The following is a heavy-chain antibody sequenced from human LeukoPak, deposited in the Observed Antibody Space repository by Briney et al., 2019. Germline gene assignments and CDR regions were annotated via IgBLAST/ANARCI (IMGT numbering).Heavy chain of an antibody. CDR3: ARDVLGSGYYGIESGAFDI. Sequence: PGGSLRLSCAASEFSVGSNYMTWVRQAPGKGLEWVSLIYSGGSTYYADSVKGRFTISRDNSKNTLYLQMNSLRAEDTAVYYCARDVLGSGYYGIESGAFDIWGQGTMVTVSS. CDR1: EFSVGSNY. CDR2: IYSGGST. V-gene: IGHV3-66*01. D-gene: IGHD3-22*01. J-gene: IGHJ3*02.